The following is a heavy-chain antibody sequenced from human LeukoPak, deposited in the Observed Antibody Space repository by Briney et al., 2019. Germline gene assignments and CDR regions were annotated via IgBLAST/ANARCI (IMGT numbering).Heavy chain of an antibody. J-gene: IGHJ4*02. V-gene: IGHV3-11*06. Sequence: GGSLRLSCAASGFTFSDYYMSWIRQAPGKGLEWVSYISSSSSYTNYADSVKGRFTISRDNAKNSLYLQMNSLRAEDTAVYYCARDGTDDYPLDCWGQGTLVTVSS. CDR2: ISSSSSYT. D-gene: IGHD4-11*01. CDR3: ARDGTDDYPLDC. CDR1: GFTFSDYY.